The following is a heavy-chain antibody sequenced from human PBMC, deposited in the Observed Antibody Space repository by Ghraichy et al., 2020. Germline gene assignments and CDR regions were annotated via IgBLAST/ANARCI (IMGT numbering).Heavy chain of an antibody. V-gene: IGHV4-31*03. Sequence: SETLSLTCTVSGGSISSGGYYWSWIRQHPGKGLEWIGYIYYSGSTYYNPSLKSRVTISVDTSKNQFSLKLSSVTSADTAVYYCARAGTTETNYDILTGPSFDYWGQGTLVTVSS. CDR1: GGSISSGGYY. D-gene: IGHD3-9*01. CDR3: ARAGTTETNYDILTGPSFDY. J-gene: IGHJ4*02. CDR2: IYYSGST.